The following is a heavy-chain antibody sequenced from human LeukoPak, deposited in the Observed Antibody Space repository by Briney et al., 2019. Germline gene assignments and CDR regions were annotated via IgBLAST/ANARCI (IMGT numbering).Heavy chain of an antibody. V-gene: IGHV4-59*08. CDR1: GGSISSHY. J-gene: IGHJ3*02. Sequence: SETLSLTCTVSGGSISSHYWSWVRQPPGKGLEWIGYISYSGSTDYNPSLKSRVTISVDTSKNQFSLKLSSVTAADTAVYYCARHDEYSRAFDMWGQGTMVTVSS. D-gene: IGHD4-11*01. CDR3: ARHDEYSRAFDM. CDR2: ISYSGST.